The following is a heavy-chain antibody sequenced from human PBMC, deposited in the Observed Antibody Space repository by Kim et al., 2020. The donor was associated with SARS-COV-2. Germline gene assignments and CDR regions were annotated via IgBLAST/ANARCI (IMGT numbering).Heavy chain of an antibody. CDR3: ARGHGWFVHNGMDV. D-gene: IGHD2-15*01. J-gene: IGHJ6*02. V-gene: IGHV7-4-1*02. Sequence: YAQGSTGRLVFSLDTSVSTAYLQISSLKAEDTAVYYCARGHGWFVHNGMDVWGQGTTVTVSS.